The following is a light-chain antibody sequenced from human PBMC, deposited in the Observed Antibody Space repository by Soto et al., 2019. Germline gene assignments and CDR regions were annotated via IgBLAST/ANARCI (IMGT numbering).Light chain of an antibody. Sequence: DIHITQSPSTLSASVGDIVTITSRASQSISSWLAWYQQKPGKAPKLLIYDASSLESGVPSRFSGSGSGTEFTLTISSLPPDDFETYYCQQYRTFGQVTKVEI. V-gene: IGKV1-5*01. J-gene: IGKJ1*01. CDR2: DAS. CDR3: QQYRT. CDR1: QSISSW.